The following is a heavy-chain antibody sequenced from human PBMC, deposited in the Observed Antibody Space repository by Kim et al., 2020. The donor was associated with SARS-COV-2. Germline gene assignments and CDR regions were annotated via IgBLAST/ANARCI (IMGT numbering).Heavy chain of an antibody. V-gene: IGHV3-15*01. CDR1: GFTFSNAW. Sequence: GGSLRLSCATSGFTFSNAWMTWVRQAPGKGLEWVGHIKSKTDGETTDYAAPVKGRFTISRDDSKNTLYLQMNSLKTEDTAVYYCTTDFFDYSSSWYLDCWGQGTLVTVSS. CDR3: TTDFFDYSSSWYLDC. J-gene: IGHJ4*02. CDR2: IKSKTDGETT. D-gene: IGHD6-13*01.